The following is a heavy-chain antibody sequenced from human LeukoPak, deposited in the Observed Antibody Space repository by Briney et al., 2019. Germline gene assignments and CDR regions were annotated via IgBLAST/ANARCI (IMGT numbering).Heavy chain of an antibody. CDR3: ARSNSFDI. CDR2: IYSGGST. J-gene: IGHJ3*02. V-gene: IGHV3-66*01. Sequence: GGSLRLSCAASGFTVINTYISWVRQAPGKGLEWVSVIYSGGSTYYGDSVRGRFIMSRDNSKNTLYLHMNSLRAEDTAVYYCARSNSFDIWGQGTMVTVSS. CDR1: GFTVINTY.